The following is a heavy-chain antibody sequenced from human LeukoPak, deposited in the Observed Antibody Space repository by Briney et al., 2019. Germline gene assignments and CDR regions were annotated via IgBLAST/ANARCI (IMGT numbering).Heavy chain of an antibody. CDR3: ARDGCLEGCSTFDY. CDR1: GYTFTSYG. V-gene: IGHV1-18*01. J-gene: IGHJ4*02. CDR2: ISAYNGNT. Sequence: ASVKVPCKASGYTFTSYGISWVRQAPGQGLEWMGWISAYNGNTNYAQKLQGRVTMTTDTSTSTAYMELRSLRSDDTAVYYCARDGCLEGCSTFDYWGQGTLVTVSS. D-gene: IGHD3-3*01.